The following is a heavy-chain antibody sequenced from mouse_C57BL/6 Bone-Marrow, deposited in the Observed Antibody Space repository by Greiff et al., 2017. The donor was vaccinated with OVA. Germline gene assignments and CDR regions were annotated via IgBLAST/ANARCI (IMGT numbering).Heavy chain of an antibody. CDR1: GIDFSSYW. CDR2: INPDSSII. V-gene: IGHV4-1*01. D-gene: IGHD2-3*01. Sequence: AASGIDFSSYWMSWVRRAPGNGLEWIGEINPDSSIITYAPSLKDKFIISRDNAKNTLYLQMSKVRSEDTALYYCARPGYDGYSMDYWGQGTSVTVSS. CDR3: ARPGYDGYSMDY. J-gene: IGHJ4*01.